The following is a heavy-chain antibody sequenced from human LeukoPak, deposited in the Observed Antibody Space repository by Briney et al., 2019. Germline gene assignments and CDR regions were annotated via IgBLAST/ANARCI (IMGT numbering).Heavy chain of an antibody. J-gene: IGHJ4*02. V-gene: IGHV3-15*01. CDR2: IKSKTDGGTT. D-gene: IGHD2-21*02. CDR1: GFTFSNAW. CDR3: ARVRGDGRWHY. Sequence: GGSLRLSCSASGFTFSNAWMSWVRQAPGKGLEWVGRIKSKTDGGTTDYAAPVKGRFSISRDDSKNTLYLQMNSLKTEDTAVYYCARVRGDGRWHYWGQGTLVTVSS.